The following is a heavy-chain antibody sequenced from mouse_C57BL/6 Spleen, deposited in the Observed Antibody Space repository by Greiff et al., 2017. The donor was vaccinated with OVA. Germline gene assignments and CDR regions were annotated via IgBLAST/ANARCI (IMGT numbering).Heavy chain of an antibody. CDR2: IDPENGDT. CDR1: GFNIKDDY. CDR3: SALWALYYGFAY. J-gene: IGHJ3*01. D-gene: IGHD1-1*01. Sequence: VQLKQSGAELVRPGASVKLSCTASGFNIKDDYMHWVKQRPEQGLEWIGWIDPENGDTEYASKFQGKATITADTSSNTAYLQLSSLTSEDTAVYYFSALWALYYGFAYWGQGTLVTVSA. V-gene: IGHV14-4*01.